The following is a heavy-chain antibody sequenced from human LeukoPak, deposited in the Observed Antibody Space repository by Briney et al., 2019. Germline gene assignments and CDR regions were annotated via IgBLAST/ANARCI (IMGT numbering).Heavy chain of an antibody. CDR3: ARKNILTGYYTYYYYGMDV. Sequence: GFLRLSCAASGFTVSSNYMSWVRQAPGKGLEWVSVIYSGGSTYYADSVKGRFTISRDNSKNTLYLQMNSLRAEDTAVYYCARKNILTGYYTYYYYGMDVWGQGTTVTVSS. CDR2: IYSGGST. CDR1: GFTVSSNY. J-gene: IGHJ6*02. V-gene: IGHV3-53*01. D-gene: IGHD3-9*01.